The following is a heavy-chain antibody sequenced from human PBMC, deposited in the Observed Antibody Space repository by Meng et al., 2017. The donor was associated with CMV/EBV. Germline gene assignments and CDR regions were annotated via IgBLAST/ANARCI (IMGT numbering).Heavy chain of an antibody. V-gene: IGHV3-7*01. Sequence: GGSLRLSCAASGFTFSSYWMSWVRQAPGKGLEWVANIKQDGSEKYYVDSVKGRFTISRDNAKNSLYLQMNNLRAEDTAVYYCARSQDYGDLRGLGYWGQGTLVTVSS. D-gene: IGHD4-17*01. CDR3: ARSQDYGDLRGLGY. J-gene: IGHJ4*02. CDR1: GFTFSSYW. CDR2: IKQDGSEK.